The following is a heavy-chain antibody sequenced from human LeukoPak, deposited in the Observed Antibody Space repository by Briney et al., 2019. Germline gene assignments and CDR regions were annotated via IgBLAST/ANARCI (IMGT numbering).Heavy chain of an antibody. CDR2: IYTSGST. J-gene: IGHJ6*02. CDR3: ARRVTLVRGIYYRGMDV. Sequence: PSQTLSLTCTVSGGSISSGSYYWSWIRQPAGKGLEWIGRIYTSGSTNYNPSLKSRVTISVDTSKNQFSLKLSSVTAADTAIYFCARRVTLVRGIYYRGMDVWGQGTTVTVSS. CDR1: GGSISSGSYY. D-gene: IGHD3-10*01. V-gene: IGHV4-61*02.